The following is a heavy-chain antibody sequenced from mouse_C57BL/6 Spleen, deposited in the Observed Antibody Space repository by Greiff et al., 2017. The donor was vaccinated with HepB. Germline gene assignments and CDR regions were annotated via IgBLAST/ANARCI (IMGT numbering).Heavy chain of an antibody. CDR2: IYPGSGNT. J-gene: IGHJ2*01. Sequence: VQLQQSGAELVRPGASVKLSCKASGYTFTDYYINWVKQRPGQGLEWIARIYPGSGNTYYNEKFKGKATLTAEKSSSTAYMQLSSLTSEDSAVYVCARGLFYYGYDGDYWGQGTTLTVSA. V-gene: IGHV1-76*01. CDR3: ARGLFYYGYDGDY. CDR1: GYTFTDYY. D-gene: IGHD2-2*01.